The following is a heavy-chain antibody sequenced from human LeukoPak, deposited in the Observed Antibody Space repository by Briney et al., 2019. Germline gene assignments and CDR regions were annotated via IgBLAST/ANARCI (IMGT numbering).Heavy chain of an antibody. V-gene: IGHV3-48*03. CDR3: AREPRSPAEKSGTFDI. CDR1: GFTFSNYE. CDR2: VGWSGSIK. D-gene: IGHD1-26*01. J-gene: IGHJ3*02. Sequence: PAGSLTLSCDGSGFTFSNYEMRWVRHAPAEGREWLSFVGWSGSIKRDQDLLKGRFTITRDNTKKAQYLQMNSLRAEDTAVYCCAREPRSPAEKSGTFDIWGQGTMVTVSS.